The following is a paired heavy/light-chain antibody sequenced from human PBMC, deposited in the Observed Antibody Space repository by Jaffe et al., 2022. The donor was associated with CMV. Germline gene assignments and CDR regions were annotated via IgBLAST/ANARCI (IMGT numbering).Heavy chain of an antibody. V-gene: IGHV3-23*04. CDR2: LSGSGGST. J-gene: IGHJ4*02. CDR3: AKVGWSSGWDRGARSGYLDY. D-gene: IGHD6-19*01. Sequence: EVQLVESGGGLVQPGGSLRLSCAASGFTFSSYGMNWVRQAPGKGLEWVSGLSGSGGSTYYADSVKGRFTISRDNSRNKLYLQINNLRADDTAIYFCAKVGWSSGWDRGARSGYLDYWGQGTLVTVSS. CDR1: GFTFSSYG.
Light chain of an antibody. CDR2: DAS. J-gene: IGKJ3*01. CDR3: QQRSNWRFT. CDR1: QSVSTY. V-gene: IGKV3-11*01. Sequence: EIVLTQSPATLSLSPGERATLSCRASQSVSTYLAWYQQKPGQAPRLLIYDASNRATGIPARFSGSGSGTDFTLTISSLEPEDFAVYYCQQRSNWRFTFGPGTKVHIK.